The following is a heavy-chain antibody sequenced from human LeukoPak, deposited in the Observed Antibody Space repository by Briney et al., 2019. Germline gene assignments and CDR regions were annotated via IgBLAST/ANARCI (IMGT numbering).Heavy chain of an antibody. CDR2: MNPNSGNT. CDR1: GYTFTSYD. D-gene: IGHD5-24*01. CDR3: ARVFEMGDWFDP. J-gene: IGHJ5*02. V-gene: IGHV1-8*03. Sequence: ASVKVSCKASGYTFTSYDINWVRQATGQGLEWMGWMNPNSGNTGYAQKFQGRVTITRNTSISTAYMELSSLRSEDTAVYYCARVFEMGDWFDPWGQGTLVTVSS.